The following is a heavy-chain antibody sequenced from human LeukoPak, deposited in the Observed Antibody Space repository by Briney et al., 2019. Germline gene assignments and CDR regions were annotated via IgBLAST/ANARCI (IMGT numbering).Heavy chain of an antibody. V-gene: IGHV3-53*01. J-gene: IGHJ4*02. CDR3: ARVPGDYRNYLIYFDY. Sequence: GGSLRLSCAASGFAVSTNYMNWVRQAPGKGLEWVSVIYSGVTTGYADSVKGRFTISRDNSKNTVYLQMNSLRAEDTAIYYCARVPGDYRNYLIYFDYWGQGTLVTVSS. CDR1: GFAVSTNY. CDR2: IYSGVTT. D-gene: IGHD4-11*01.